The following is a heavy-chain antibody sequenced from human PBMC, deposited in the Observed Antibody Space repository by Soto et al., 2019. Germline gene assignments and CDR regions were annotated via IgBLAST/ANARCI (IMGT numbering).Heavy chain of an antibody. Sequence: PSETLSLTCTVSGGSISSYYLSWIRQPPGKGLEWIGYIYYSGSTNYNPSLKSRVTISVDASKNQFSLKLSSVTAADTAVYYCARHLDDYFDYWGQGTLVTVSS. CDR2: IYYSGST. CDR3: ARHLDDYFDY. J-gene: IGHJ4*02. CDR1: GGSISSYY. V-gene: IGHV4-59*08.